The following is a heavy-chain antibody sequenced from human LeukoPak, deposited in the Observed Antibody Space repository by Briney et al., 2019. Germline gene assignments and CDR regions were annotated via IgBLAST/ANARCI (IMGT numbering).Heavy chain of an antibody. CDR3: ARDGSSGCSDY. CDR2: ISYDGSNK. CDR1: GFTFSSYG. D-gene: IGHD6-19*01. Sequence: PGGSLRLSCAASGFTFSSYGMHWVRQAPGKGLEWVAVISYDGSNKYYADSVKGRFTISRDNSKNTLYLQMNSLRAEDTAVYYCARDGSSGCSDYWGQGTLVTVSS. J-gene: IGHJ4*02. V-gene: IGHV3-30*03.